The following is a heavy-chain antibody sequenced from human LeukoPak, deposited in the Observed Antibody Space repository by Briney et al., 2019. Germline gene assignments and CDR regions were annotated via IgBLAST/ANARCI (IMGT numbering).Heavy chain of an antibody. J-gene: IGHJ4*02. V-gene: IGHV1-2*02. D-gene: IGHD4-17*01. CDR3: ARDLMTTVTLGYFDY. Sequence: GASVKVSCKASGYTFTGYYMHWVRQAPGQGLEWMGWINPNSGGTNYAQKFQGRVTMTRDTSISTAYMELNRLRSDDTAVYYCARDLMTTVTLGYFDYWGQGNLVTVSS. CDR2: INPNSGGT. CDR1: GYTFTGYY.